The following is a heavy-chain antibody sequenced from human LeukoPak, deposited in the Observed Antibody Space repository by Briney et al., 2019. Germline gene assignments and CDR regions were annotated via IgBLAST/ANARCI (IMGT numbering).Heavy chain of an antibody. D-gene: IGHD6-13*01. Sequence: GASVKVSCKASGFIFTVYYIHWVRQAPGQGLEWMGRINPNSGGTNYAQKFQGRVTMTRDTSISTAYMELSRLRSDDTAVYYCARQGQLETFDYWGQGTLVTVSS. CDR1: GFIFTVYY. CDR3: ARQGQLETFDY. V-gene: IGHV1-2*06. CDR2: INPNSGGT. J-gene: IGHJ4*02.